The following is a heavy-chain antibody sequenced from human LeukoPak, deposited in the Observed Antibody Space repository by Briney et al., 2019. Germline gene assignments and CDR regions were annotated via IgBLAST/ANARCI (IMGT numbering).Heavy chain of an antibody. Sequence: SVKVSCKASGGTFSSYAISWVRQAPGQGLEWMGGIIPIFGTANYAQKFQGRVTITADESTSTAYMELRSLRSDDTAVYYCARFRAGVGEPYGDYWGQGTLVTVSS. CDR2: IIPIFGTA. CDR3: ARFRAGVGEPYGDY. CDR1: GGTFSSYA. D-gene: IGHD3-10*01. V-gene: IGHV1-69*13. J-gene: IGHJ4*02.